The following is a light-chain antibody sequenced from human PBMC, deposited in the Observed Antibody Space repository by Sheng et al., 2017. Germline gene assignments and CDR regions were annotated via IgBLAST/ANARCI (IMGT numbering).Light chain of an antibody. CDR2: LGS. CDR1: QSLLHSNGYNY. V-gene: IGKV2-28*01. Sequence: DIVMTQSPLSLPVTPGEPASISCRSSQSLLHSNGYNYFDWYLQKPGQSPLLLIYLGSNRASGVPDRFSGSGSGTDFTLKISRVEAEDVGVHYCMQTLQTPYTFGLGTKLEIK. J-gene: IGKJ2*01. CDR3: MQTLQTPYT.